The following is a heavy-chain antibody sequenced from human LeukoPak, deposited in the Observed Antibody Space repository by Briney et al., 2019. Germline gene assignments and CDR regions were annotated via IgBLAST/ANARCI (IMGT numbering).Heavy chain of an antibody. V-gene: IGHV3-21*01. CDR1: GFTFSSYS. CDR3: ARESEDWNYDY. CDR2: ISSSSSYI. Sequence: GGSLRLSCAASGFTFSSYSMNWVRQAPGKGLEWVSSISSSSSYIYYADSVKGRSTISGDNAKNSLYLQMNSLRAEDTAVYYCARESEDWNYDYWGQGTLVTVSS. J-gene: IGHJ4*02. D-gene: IGHD1-7*01.